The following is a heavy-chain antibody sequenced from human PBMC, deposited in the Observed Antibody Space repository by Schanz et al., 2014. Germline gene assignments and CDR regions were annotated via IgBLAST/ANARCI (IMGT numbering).Heavy chain of an antibody. CDR1: GFIFSDYY. V-gene: IGHV3-11*01. J-gene: IGHJ3*02. CDR2: ISSGGTTT. CDR3: AKGRFGELSAFDI. D-gene: IGHD3-10*01. Sequence: VQLLESGGGLAQPGGSLRLSCAASGFIFSDYYMAWIRQAPGKGPEYVSYISSGGTTTYHSDSVKGRFTISRDNSKNTLYLQMNSLRAEDTAVYYCAKGRFGELSAFDIWGQGTMVTVSS.